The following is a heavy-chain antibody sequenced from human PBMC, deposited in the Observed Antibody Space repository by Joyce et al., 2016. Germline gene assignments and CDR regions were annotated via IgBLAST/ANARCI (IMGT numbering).Heavy chain of an antibody. CDR2: IKEDGTSK. D-gene: IGHD2-8*01. CDR3: ASFFNG. Sequence: EVQLVESGGGSAQPGGSRRLSCAASGFFFRRSWMGWVRQAPGKGLEWVASIKEDGTSKYYVNAVKGRFTISKDNAENSLYLQMSSLRAEDTAVYYCASFFNGWGQGTLVTVSS. V-gene: IGHV3-7*01. CDR1: GFFFRRSW. J-gene: IGHJ4*02.